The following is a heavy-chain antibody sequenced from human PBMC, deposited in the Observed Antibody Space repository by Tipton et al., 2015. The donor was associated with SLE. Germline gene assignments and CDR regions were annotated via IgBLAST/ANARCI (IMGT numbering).Heavy chain of an antibody. CDR1: GFTVSSNY. D-gene: IGHD6-19*01. V-gene: IGHV3-66*01. Sequence: GSLRLSCAASGFTVSSNYMSWVRQAPGKGLEWVSVIYSGGSTYYADSVKGRFTISRDNSKNTLYLQMNSLRAEDTAVYYCARDRGIAVAGYFDYWAQGPLVPVSS. CDR2: IYSGGST. J-gene: IGHJ4*02. CDR3: ARDRGIAVAGYFDY.